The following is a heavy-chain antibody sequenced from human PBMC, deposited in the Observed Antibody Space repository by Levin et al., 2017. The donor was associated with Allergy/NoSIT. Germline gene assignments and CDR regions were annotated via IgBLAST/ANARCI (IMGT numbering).Heavy chain of an antibody. CDR1: GFTFSNYA. CDR3: ARLARPVGVYDSSDSYDI. D-gene: IGHD3-22*01. J-gene: IGHJ3*02. Sequence: GGSLRLSCAASGFTFSNYAMSWVRQAPGKGLEWVAGFRDTRYTNYADSVTGRFSISRDNSRNMFYLHMNSLRAEDTAVYYCARLARPVGVYDSSDSYDIWGQGTTVTVSS. CDR2: FRDTRYT. V-gene: IGHV3-23*01.